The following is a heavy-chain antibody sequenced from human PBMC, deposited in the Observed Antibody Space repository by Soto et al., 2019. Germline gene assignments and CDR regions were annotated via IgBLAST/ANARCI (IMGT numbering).Heavy chain of an antibody. D-gene: IGHD6-13*01. CDR3: ARDRRAAGTRNFDY. CDR1: GFSFSGYG. CDR2: IWYDGTNK. V-gene: IGHV3-33*01. Sequence: QVQLVESGGGVVQPGTSLRLSCEASGFSFSGYGMHWVRHAPGKGLEWVALIWYDGTNKYYADSVKGRFTISRDNSKNTLYLQMNSLRAEDTSVYYCARDRRAAGTRNFDYLGQGTLVTVSS. J-gene: IGHJ4*02.